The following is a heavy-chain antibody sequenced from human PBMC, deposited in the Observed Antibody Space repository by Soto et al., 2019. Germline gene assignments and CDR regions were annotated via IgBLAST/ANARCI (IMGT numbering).Heavy chain of an antibody. CDR3: ARYSYGPRPSFDY. V-gene: IGHV1-18*01. Sequence: ASVKVSCKASGYTFTTYDISWVRQAPGQGLEWMGRISTYNGNTNYPQSLQGRLTMTTDTSTTTAYMELRSLRSDDTAVYYCARYSYGPRPSFDYWGQGTLVTVSS. J-gene: IGHJ4*02. D-gene: IGHD5-18*01. CDR2: ISTYNGNT. CDR1: GYTFTTYD.